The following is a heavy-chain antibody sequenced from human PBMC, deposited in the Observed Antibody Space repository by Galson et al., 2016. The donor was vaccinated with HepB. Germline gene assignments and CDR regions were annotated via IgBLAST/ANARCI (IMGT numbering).Heavy chain of an antibody. D-gene: IGHD5-12*01. CDR3: ARGGGVTEGDIVATRVEDACDI. CDR1: GGSISSGGYY. J-gene: IGHJ3*02. V-gene: IGHV4-31*03. Sequence: TLSLTCTVSGGSISSGGYYWSWIRQLPGKGLEWIGYIYYSGSTYYNPSLKSRVTISVDTSKNQFSLKLSSVTAADTAVYYCARGGGVTEGDIVATRVEDACDIWGQGTMVTVSS. CDR2: IYYSGST.